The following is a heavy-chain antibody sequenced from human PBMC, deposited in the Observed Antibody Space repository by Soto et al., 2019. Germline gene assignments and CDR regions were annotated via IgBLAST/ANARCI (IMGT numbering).Heavy chain of an antibody. CDR1: GGSISSYY. Sequence: QVQLQESGPGLMKPSETLSLTCTVSGGSISSYYWSWIRQPPGKGLEWIGYIYYSGSTNYNPSLKSRVTISVDTSKNQFSLKLSSVTAADTAVYYCARETPQTDSSGENWFDPWGQGTLVTVSS. CDR2: IYYSGST. CDR3: ARETPQTDSSGENWFDP. V-gene: IGHV4-59*01. D-gene: IGHD3-22*01. J-gene: IGHJ5*02.